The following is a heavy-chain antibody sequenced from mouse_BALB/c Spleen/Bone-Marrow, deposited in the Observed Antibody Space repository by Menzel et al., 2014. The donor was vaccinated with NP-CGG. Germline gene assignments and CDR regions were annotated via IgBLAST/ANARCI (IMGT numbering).Heavy chain of an antibody. CDR1: GYTFSSYW. Sequence: VQLQQSGAELTKPGASMKISCKATGYTFSSYWIEWVKQRPGHGLEWIGEILPGSGSTNYNEGFKGKATFTADTSSNTAYMQLSSLTSEDSAVYYCARAYYVNYDAMDYWGQGTSVTVSS. V-gene: IGHV1-9*01. J-gene: IGHJ4*01. D-gene: IGHD2-10*01. CDR3: ARAYYVNYDAMDY. CDR2: ILPGSGST.